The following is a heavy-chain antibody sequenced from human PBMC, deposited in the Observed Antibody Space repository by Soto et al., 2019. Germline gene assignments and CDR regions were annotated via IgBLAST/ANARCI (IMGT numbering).Heavy chain of an antibody. Sequence: GXSMRLSWSASGYTFTSYGISWVRQAPVQGLEWMGWIDAYNGNPHYAQKLPGRATMTKCPSRRTAYLALRSHSFDGTDVYYCARVILGFLPDYYRLSASVDAFDIRGKGTRVTVPS. V-gene: IGHV1-18*04. J-gene: IGHJ3*02. CDR1: GYTFTSYG. CDR3: ARVILGFLPDYYRLSASVDAFDI. D-gene: IGHD3-9*01. CDR2: IDAYNGNP.